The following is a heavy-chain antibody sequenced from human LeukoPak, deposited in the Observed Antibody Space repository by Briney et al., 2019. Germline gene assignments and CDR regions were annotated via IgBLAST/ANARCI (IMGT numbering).Heavy chain of an antibody. V-gene: IGHV4-30-2*01. CDR2: IYHSGST. Sequence: PSETLSLTCAVSGGSISSGGYSWSWIRQPPGKGLEWIGYIYHSGSTYYNPSLKSRVTISVDRSKNQFSLKLSSVTAADTAVYYCARETGYSSGWYYFGDAFDIWGQGTMVTVSS. CDR3: ARETGYSSGWYYFGDAFDI. D-gene: IGHD6-19*01. J-gene: IGHJ3*02. CDR1: GGSISSGGYS.